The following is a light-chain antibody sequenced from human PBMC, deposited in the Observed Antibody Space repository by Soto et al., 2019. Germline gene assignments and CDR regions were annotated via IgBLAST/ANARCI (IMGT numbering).Light chain of an antibody. V-gene: IGLV2-11*01. CDR1: SSDVGGYNY. CDR3: CSYARSYTQV. J-gene: IGLJ2*01. Sequence: QSALTQPRSVSGSPGQSVTISCTGTSSDVGGYNYVSWYQQYPGKAPKPMIYDVTKRPSGVPDRFSGSKSGNTASLTISGLQAEDEADYYCCSYARSYTQVFGGGTKLTVL. CDR2: DVT.